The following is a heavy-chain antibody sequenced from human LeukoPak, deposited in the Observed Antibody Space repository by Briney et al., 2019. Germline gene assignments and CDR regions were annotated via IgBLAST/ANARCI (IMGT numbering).Heavy chain of an antibody. J-gene: IGHJ4*02. CDR1: GGSISSYY. D-gene: IGHD6-19*01. Sequence: ETLSLTCTVSGGSISSYYWSWIRQPPGKGLEWIGYISYSGSTNYNPSLKSRVTISVDTSKNQFSLKLSSVTAADTAVYYCARIIVGYSSGWSLDYWGQGTLVTVSS. V-gene: IGHV4-59*08. CDR2: ISYSGST. CDR3: ARIIVGYSSGWSLDY.